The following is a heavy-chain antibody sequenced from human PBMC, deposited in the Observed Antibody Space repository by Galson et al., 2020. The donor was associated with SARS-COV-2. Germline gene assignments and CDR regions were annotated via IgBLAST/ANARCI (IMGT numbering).Heavy chain of an antibody. Sequence: SQTLSLTCAVSGGSISSGGYSWSWIRQPPGKGLEWIGYMYDGGTTYYNPSLKSRVTISVDRSKNQFSLKLSSVTAADTAVYYCAGGKLTEVLTPFDYWGQGTLVTVSS. D-gene: IGHD3-9*01. CDR1: GGSISSGGYS. V-gene: IGHV4-30-2*01. CDR2: MYDGGTT. J-gene: IGHJ4*02. CDR3: AGGKLTEVLTPFDY.